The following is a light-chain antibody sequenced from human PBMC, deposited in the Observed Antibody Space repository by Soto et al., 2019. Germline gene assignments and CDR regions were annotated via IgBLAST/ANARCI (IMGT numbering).Light chain of an antibody. CDR1: SSVVGGYNF. V-gene: IGLV2-11*01. Sequence: QSVLTQPRAVSGSPEQSVTISCTGTSSVVGGYNFVSWYQQHPGKAPKLMIYDVSTRPSGVPDCFSGSKSGNTASLTISGLQAEDEADYYCCSYAGNYTNVFGTGTKVTVL. CDR3: CSYAGNYTNV. CDR2: DVS. J-gene: IGLJ1*01.